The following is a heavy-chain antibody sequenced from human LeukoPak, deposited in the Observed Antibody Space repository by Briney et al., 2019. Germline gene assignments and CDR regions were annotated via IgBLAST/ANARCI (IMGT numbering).Heavy chain of an antibody. V-gene: IGHV3-15*01. J-gene: IGHJ6*02. CDR3: TTAWSSAASYYYGMDV. CDR1: GFTFSNAW. Sequence: PGWCLRLSCPASGFTFSNAWMNWVRPAPGKGLAWVGLLKRKTDGETTHYAPPVEGRFTISRDDSKNTLYLQMNSLKTEDTAVYYCTTAWSSAASYYYGMDVWGQGTTVTVSS. CDR2: LKRKTDGETT. D-gene: IGHD6-25*01.